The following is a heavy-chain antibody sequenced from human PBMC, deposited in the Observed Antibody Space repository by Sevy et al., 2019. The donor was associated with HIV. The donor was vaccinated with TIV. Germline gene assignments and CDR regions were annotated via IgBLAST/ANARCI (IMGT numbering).Heavy chain of an antibody. CDR2: ISFDGTDK. D-gene: IGHD3-10*01. J-gene: IGHJ3*01. Sequence: GGSLRLSCAASGFTFSSYPMHWVRQAPGKGLEWVSFISFDGTDKHYADSVKGRFTITRDDSKNNLFLQVNSLRAEDTAFYYCVRETTMLPRGAFDFWGQGTMVTVSS. CDR1: GFTFSSYP. V-gene: IGHV3-30-3*01. CDR3: VRETTMLPRGAFDF.